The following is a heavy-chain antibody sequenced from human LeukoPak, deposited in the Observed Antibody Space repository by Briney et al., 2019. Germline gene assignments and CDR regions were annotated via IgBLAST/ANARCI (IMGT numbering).Heavy chain of an antibody. Sequence: SVKVSCKASGGTFSSYAISWVRQAPGQGLEWMGGIIPILGTANYAEKFQGRVTITADESTSTAYMEVSSLRSEDTAVYYCARAPSSSSSDFLNYYYYYMDVWGKGTTVTVSS. D-gene: IGHD6-6*01. J-gene: IGHJ6*03. V-gene: IGHV1-69*13. CDR2: IIPILGTA. CDR3: ARAPSSSSSDFLNYYYYYMDV. CDR1: GGTFSSYA.